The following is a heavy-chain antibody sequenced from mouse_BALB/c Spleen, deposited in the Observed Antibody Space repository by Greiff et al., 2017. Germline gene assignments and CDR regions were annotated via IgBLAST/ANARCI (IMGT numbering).Heavy chain of an antibody. V-gene: IGHV1-14*01. CDR1: GYTFTSYV. J-gene: IGHJ1*01. CDR2: INPYNDGT. CDR3: AKEMITTEYFDV. Sequence: VQLKQSGPELVKPGASVKMSCKASGYTFTSYVMHWVKQKPGQGLEWIGYINPYNDGTKYNEKFKGKATLTSDKSSSTAYMELSSLTSEDSAVYYCAKEMITTEYFDVWGAGTTVTVSS. D-gene: IGHD2-4*01.